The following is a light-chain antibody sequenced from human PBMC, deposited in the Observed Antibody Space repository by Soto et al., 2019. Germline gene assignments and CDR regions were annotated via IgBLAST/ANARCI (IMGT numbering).Light chain of an antibody. CDR1: QSVGSN. J-gene: IGKJ1*01. CDR3: QQYNNWPQT. V-gene: IGKV3-15*01. Sequence: EIVMTQSPATLSVSPGERATLSCRDSQSVGSNLAWYQQKPGQAPRLLIYDASSRAADVPARFSGGGSGTEFTLTISRLQSEDFAEYHCQQYNNWPQTFGQGTKVDIK. CDR2: DAS.